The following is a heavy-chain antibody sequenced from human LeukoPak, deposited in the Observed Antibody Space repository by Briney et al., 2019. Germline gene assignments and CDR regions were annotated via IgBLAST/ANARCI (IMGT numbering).Heavy chain of an antibody. V-gene: IGHV3-11*01. J-gene: IGHJ6*02. CDR1: GFTFSDYY. Sequence: GGSLRLSCAASGFTFSDYYMSWIRQAPGKGLEWASYISSSGSTIYYADSVKGRFTISRDNAKNSLYLQMNSLRAEDTAVYYCARFGEEVHYYYGMDVWGQGTTVTVSS. CDR3: ARFGEEVHYYYGMDV. CDR2: ISSSGSTI. D-gene: IGHD3-10*01.